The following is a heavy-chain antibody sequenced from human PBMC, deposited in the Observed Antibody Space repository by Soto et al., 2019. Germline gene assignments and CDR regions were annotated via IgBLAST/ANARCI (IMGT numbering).Heavy chain of an antibody. Sequence: PLETLSLTCTVSGTSLTCHFSSWMRPPPGKGLEWIGYGYYSGSTLYNPSLKSRVTISLDTSKNHFSLRLSSVTSADTAVYYCARGVYLSLVRTGWFDPWGQGTLVTVSS. V-gene: IGHV4-59*11. CDR2: GYYSGST. D-gene: IGHD3-10*01. J-gene: IGHJ5*02. CDR3: ARGVYLSLVRTGWFDP. CDR1: GTSLTCHF.